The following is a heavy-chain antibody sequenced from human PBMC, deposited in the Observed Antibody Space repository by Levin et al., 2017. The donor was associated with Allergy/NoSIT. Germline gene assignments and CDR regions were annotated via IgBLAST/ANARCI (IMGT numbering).Heavy chain of an antibody. D-gene: IGHD3-16*01. CDR2: IKSKTEGETT. J-gene: IGHJ4*02. V-gene: IGHV3-15*01. CDR3: TTALPTFDY. Sequence: PGGSLRLSCAVSGFTFSNAWMNWVRQAPGKGLEWVGQIKSKTEGETTDYAAPVKGRFTISRDDSTNTLYLQMNSLKTEDIGVYYCTTALPTFDYWGQGTLVTVSS. CDR1: GFTFSNAW.